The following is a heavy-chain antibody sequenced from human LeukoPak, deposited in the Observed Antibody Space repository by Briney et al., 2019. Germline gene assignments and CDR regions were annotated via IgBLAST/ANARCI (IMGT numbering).Heavy chain of an antibody. V-gene: IGHV3-53*01. J-gene: IGHJ4*02. CDR1: GFTVSSNY. D-gene: IGHD2-2*01. CDR2: IYSGGST. CDR3: ARGIPQKVVYLDY. Sequence: GGSLRLSCAASGFTVSSNYMSWVRQAPGKGLEWVSVIYSGGSTYYADSVKGRFTISRDNSKNTLYLQMNSLRAEDTAVYYCARGIPQKVVYLDYWGQGTLVTVSS.